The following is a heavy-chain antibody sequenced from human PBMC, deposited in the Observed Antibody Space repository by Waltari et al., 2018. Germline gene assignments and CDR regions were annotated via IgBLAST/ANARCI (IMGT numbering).Heavy chain of an antibody. Sequence: EVQLVESGGGLVKPGGSLRLSCAASGFTFSNAWMSWVRQAPGKGLEWVGRIKSKTAGGTTDYAAPVKGRFTISRDDSKNTLYLQMNSLTTEDTAVYYCTSSLRFMECLLRDYWGQGTLVTVSS. CDR1: GFTFSNAW. D-gene: IGHD3-3*01. J-gene: IGHJ4*02. CDR3: TSSLRFMECLLRDY. CDR2: IKSKTAGGTT. V-gene: IGHV3-15*01.